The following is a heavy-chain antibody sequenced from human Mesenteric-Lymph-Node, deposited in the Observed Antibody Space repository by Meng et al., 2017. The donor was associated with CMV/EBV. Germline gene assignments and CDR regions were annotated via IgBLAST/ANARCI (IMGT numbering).Heavy chain of an antibody. Sequence: GESLKISCAASGSTFGNAWMTWVRQAPGKGLEWVGRIKSNTDGGTTDYAAPGKGRFTISRDDSKYMFYLQMNSLRADDTAVYYCATGAGYFPYWGQGTLVTVSS. CDR2: IKSNTDGGTT. CDR1: GSTFGNAW. D-gene: IGHD3-9*01. J-gene: IGHJ4*02. V-gene: IGHV3-15*01. CDR3: ATGAGYFPY.